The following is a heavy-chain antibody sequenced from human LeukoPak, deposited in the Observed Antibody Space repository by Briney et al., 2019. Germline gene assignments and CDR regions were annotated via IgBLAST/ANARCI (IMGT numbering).Heavy chain of an antibody. CDR3: ARLYDFWSGYPDYYMDV. CDR1: GGSISSGSYY. V-gene: IGHV4-61*02. Sequence: TSSETLSLTCTVSGGSISSGSYYWSWIRQPAGKGLEWIGRIYTSGSTNYNPSLKSRVTISVDTSKNQFSLKLSSVTAADTAVYYCARLYDFWSGYPDYYMDVWGKGTTVTVSS. J-gene: IGHJ6*03. D-gene: IGHD3-3*01. CDR2: IYTSGST.